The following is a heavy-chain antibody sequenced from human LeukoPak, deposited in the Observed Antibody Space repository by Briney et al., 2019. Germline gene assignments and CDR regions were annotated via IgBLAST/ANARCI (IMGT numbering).Heavy chain of an antibody. CDR2: IFYSGST. CDR3: ARGIPRRPKKNYYYYYMDV. CDR1: GGSISSSSYF. J-gene: IGHJ6*03. V-gene: IGHV4-39*07. Sequence: SETLSLTCTVSGGSISSSSYFRGWIRQPPGKGLEWIGSIFYSGSTYYSPSLKSRVTISVDTSKNQFSLKLSSVTAADTAVYYCARGIPRRPKKNYYYYYMDVWGKGTTVTVSS.